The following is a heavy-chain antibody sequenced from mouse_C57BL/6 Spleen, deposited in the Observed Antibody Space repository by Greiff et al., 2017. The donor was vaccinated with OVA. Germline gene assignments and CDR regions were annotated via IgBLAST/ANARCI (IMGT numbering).Heavy chain of an antibody. V-gene: IGHV5-15*04. CDR1: GFTFSDYG. J-gene: IGHJ4*01. CDR3: ARRGDYPLAMDY. D-gene: IGHD2-4*01. Sequence: EVKVVESGGGLVQPGGSLKLSCAASGFTFSDYGMAWVRQAPRKGPEWVAFISNLAYSIYYADTVTGRFTISRENAKNTLYLEMSSLRSEDTAMYYCARRGDYPLAMDYWGQGTSVTVSS. CDR2: ISNLAYSI.